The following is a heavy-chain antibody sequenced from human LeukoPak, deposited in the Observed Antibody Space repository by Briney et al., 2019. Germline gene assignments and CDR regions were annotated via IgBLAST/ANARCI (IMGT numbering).Heavy chain of an antibody. D-gene: IGHD2-15*01. CDR1: RFTFSNYW. Sequence: GGSLRLSCAASRFTFSNYWMSWVRQAPGKGLEWVANIKQDGGEKNYVDSVKGRFTISRDNAKNSLYLQMNSLRDEDTAVYYCARGKGLHTFDYWGQGTLVTVSS. CDR2: IKQDGGEK. V-gene: IGHV3-7*02. J-gene: IGHJ4*02. CDR3: ARGKGLHTFDY.